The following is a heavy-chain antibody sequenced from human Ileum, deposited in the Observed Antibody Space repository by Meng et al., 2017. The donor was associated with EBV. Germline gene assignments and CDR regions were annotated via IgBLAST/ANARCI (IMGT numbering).Heavy chain of an antibody. V-gene: IGHV4-4*02. CDR2: MSDSGIT. CDR3: AKNGEKYFEY. CDR1: GGSISVISW. Sequence: QVQLQGSGPGLGDPSGTLSLNCAVSGGSISVISWWSWVRQSPEKGLEWIGEMSDSGITHYNPSLKSRVTISADKSNNQFSLKLTSVTSADTAVYFCAKNGEKYFEYWGQGTLVTVSS. J-gene: IGHJ4*02.